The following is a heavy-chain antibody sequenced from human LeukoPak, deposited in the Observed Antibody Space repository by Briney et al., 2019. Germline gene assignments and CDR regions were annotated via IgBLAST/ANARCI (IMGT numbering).Heavy chain of an antibody. V-gene: IGHV3-48*02. CDR3: ARDRNWHFDY. D-gene: IGHD5-24*01. J-gene: IGHJ4*02. Sequence: PGGSLRLSCAASGFSFSSYSMNWVRQAPGKGLEWVSYINGVANMIYYADSVKGRFTISSDNAKNSLYLQMNSLRDEDTAVYYCARDRNWHFDYWGQGALVTVSS. CDR1: GFSFSSYS. CDR2: INGVANMI.